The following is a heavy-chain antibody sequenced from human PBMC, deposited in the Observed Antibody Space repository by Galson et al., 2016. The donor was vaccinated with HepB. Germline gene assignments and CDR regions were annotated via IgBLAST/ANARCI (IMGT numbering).Heavy chain of an antibody. V-gene: IGHV3-30*18. CDR3: AKGGYCSGGTCHLGGYYGVDV. CDR1: GFTFDSNY. J-gene: IGHJ6*04. D-gene: IGHD2-15*01. CDR2: ISFDGSIK. Sequence: SLRLSCAASGFTFDSNYMHWVRQASGQGLEWLAVISFDGSIKKYVDSVKGRFTISRDNLENTLYLQMNSLTSADTAVYYCAKGGYCSGGTCHLGGYYGVDVGGKGTTVIVSS.